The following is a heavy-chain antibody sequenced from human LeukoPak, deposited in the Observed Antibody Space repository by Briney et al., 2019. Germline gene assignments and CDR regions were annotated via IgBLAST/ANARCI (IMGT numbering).Heavy chain of an antibody. D-gene: IGHD1/OR15-1a*01. J-gene: IGHJ4*02. CDR3: AKDRAEHTFSPSFDS. Sequence: SGGSLRLSCAASGFTFSSYVMSWVRQAPGGGLEWVSTVSGSGGSTYYTDSVGGRFTISRDNSKDTVYLQMNSLRPEDTALYYCAKDRAEHTFSPSFDSWGQGALVTVSS. CDR1: GFTFSSYV. CDR2: VSGSGGST. V-gene: IGHV3-23*01.